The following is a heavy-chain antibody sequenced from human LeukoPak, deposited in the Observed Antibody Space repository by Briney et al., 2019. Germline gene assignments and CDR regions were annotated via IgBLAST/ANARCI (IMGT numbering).Heavy chain of an antibody. CDR1: GGSISSYY. J-gene: IGHJ4*02. V-gene: IGHV4-59*12. CDR2: IYYRGNT. Sequence: SETLSLTCTVSGGSISSYYWSWIRQPPGKGLEWIGSIYYRGNTYYNPSLKSRVTISVDTSKNQFSLKLSSVTAADTAVYYCARFQVYSSSPGDYWGQGTLVTVSS. D-gene: IGHD6-6*01. CDR3: ARFQVYSSSPGDY.